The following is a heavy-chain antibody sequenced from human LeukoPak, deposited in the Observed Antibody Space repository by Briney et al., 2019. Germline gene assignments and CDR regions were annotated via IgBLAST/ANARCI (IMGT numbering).Heavy chain of an antibody. J-gene: IGHJ6*03. CDR3: AKGRGWEASYYYYYMDV. CDR1: GFTFSSYA. V-gene: IGHV3-30*04. D-gene: IGHD1-26*01. Sequence: GGSLRLSCAASGFTFSSYAMHWVRQAPGKGLEWVAVISYDGSNKYYTASVKGRFTISRDNSKNTLYLQMNSLRAEDTAVYYCAKGRGWEASYYYYYMDVWGKGTTVTISS. CDR2: ISYDGSNK.